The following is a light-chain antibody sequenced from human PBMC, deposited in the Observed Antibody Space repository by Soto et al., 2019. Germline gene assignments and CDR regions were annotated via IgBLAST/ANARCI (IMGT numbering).Light chain of an antibody. V-gene: IGLV2-14*01. CDR2: EVT. CDR3: VSLTTSNTWM. CDR1: SSDVGGYNY. J-gene: IGLJ3*02. Sequence: QSALTQPASVSGSPGQSITISCSGTSSDVGGYNYVSWYQQYPGKAPKLMIYEVTHRPSGISNRFSGSKSANTASLTISGLQAEDEADYYCVSLTTSNTWMFGGGTKLTVL.